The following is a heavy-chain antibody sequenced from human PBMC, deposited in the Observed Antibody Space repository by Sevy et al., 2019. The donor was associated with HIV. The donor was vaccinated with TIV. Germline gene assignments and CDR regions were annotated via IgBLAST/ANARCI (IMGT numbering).Heavy chain of an antibody. CDR3: AGGRYDFWSGYLTPPNWFDP. Sequence: SETLSLTCAVYGGSFSGYYWSWIRQPPGKGLEWIGEINHSGSTNYNPSLKSRVTISVDTSKNQFSLKLSSVTAADTAVYYCAGGRYDFWSGYLTPPNWFDPWGQGTLVTVSS. CDR1: GGSFSGYY. D-gene: IGHD3-3*01. J-gene: IGHJ5*02. V-gene: IGHV4-34*01. CDR2: INHSGST.